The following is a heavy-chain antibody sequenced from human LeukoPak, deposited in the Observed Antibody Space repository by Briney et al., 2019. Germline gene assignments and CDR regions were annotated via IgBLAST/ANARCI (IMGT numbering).Heavy chain of an antibody. CDR3: TSSAAGQRGGY. CDR2: IRSKANSYAT. Sequence: GGSLRLSCAASGFTFSGSAVHWVRQASGKGLEWVGRIRSKANSYATAYAASVKGRFTISRDDSKNTAYLQMNSLKTEDTAVYYCTSSAAGQRGGYWGQRTLVTVSS. CDR1: GFTFSGSA. D-gene: IGHD6-13*01. V-gene: IGHV3-73*01. J-gene: IGHJ4*02.